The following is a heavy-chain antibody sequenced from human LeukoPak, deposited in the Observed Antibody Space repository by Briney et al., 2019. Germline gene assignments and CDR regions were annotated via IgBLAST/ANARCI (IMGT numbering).Heavy chain of an antibody. D-gene: IGHD3-22*01. CDR2: INPNSGGT. CDR1: GYTFTGYY. J-gene: IGHJ3*02. V-gene: IGHV1-2*02. CDR3: ARTDYYDSSGYRDAFDI. Sequence: GASVKVSCKASGYTFTGYYMHWVRQAPGQGLEWMGWINPNSGGTNYAQKFQGRVTMTRDTSISTAYMELSRLRSDDTAVYYCARTDYYDSSGYRDAFDIWGQGTMVTVSS.